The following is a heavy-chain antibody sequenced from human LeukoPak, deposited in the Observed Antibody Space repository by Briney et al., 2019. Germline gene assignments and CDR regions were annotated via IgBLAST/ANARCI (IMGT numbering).Heavy chain of an antibody. V-gene: IGHV4-59*01. CDR3: VSYRDYGGNFD. CDR1: GGSISSYY. Sequence: SETLSLTCTVSGGSISSYYWSWIRQPPGKGLEWIGYIYYSGSTNYNPSLKSRVTISVDTSKNQFSLKLSSVTAADTAVYYCVSYRDYGGNFDWGQGTLVTVSS. J-gene: IGHJ4*02. D-gene: IGHD4-23*01. CDR2: IYYSGST.